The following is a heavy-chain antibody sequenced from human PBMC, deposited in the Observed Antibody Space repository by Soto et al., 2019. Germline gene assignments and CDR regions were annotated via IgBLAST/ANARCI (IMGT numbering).Heavy chain of an antibody. CDR3: ARSQGSSTSLEIYYYYYYGMDV. D-gene: IGHD2-2*01. CDR2: IIPIPGTA. V-gene: IGHV1-69*01. Sequence: QVQLVQSGAEVKKPGSSVKVSCKASGSTFSSYAISWVRQAPGLGLEWMGGIIPIPGTANYAQKFQGRVTITADESTSTAYMELSSLRSEDTAVYYCARSQGSSTSLEIYYYYYYGMDVWGQGTTVTVSS. J-gene: IGHJ6*02. CDR1: GSTFSSYA.